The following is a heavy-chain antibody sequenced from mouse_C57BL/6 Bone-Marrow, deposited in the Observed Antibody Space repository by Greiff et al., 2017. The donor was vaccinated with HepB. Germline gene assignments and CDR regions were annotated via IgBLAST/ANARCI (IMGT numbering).Heavy chain of an antibody. CDR2: ISDGGSYT. J-gene: IGHJ2*01. CDR1: GFTFSSYA. D-gene: IGHD2-12*01. V-gene: IGHV5-4*03. CDR3: ARAAYYSYYFDY. Sequence: EVNVVESGGGLVKPGGSLKLSCAASGFTFSSYAMSWVRQTPEKRLEWVATISDGGSYTYYPDNVKGRFTISRDNAKNNLYLQMSHLKSEDTAMYYCARAAYYSYYFDYWGQGTTLTVSS.